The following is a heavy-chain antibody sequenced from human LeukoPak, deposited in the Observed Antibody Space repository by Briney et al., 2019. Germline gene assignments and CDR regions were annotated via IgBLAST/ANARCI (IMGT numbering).Heavy chain of an antibody. Sequence: HPGGSLRLSCAASGFTFSSYAMSWVRQAPGKGLEWVSGISGSGGSTYYADSVKGRFTISRDNSKNTLNLQMNSLRAEDTAVYYCAKDLRDIVVVVAATIFVSWGQGTLVTVSS. CDR3: AKDLRDIVVVVAATIFVS. V-gene: IGHV3-23*01. D-gene: IGHD2-15*01. J-gene: IGHJ4*02. CDR1: GFTFSSYA. CDR2: ISGSGGST.